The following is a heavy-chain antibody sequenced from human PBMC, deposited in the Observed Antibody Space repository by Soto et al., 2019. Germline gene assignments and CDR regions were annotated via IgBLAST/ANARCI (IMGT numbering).Heavy chain of an antibody. CDR3: ARRITVGSYYYYYGMDV. V-gene: IGHV3-23*01. D-gene: IGHD1-26*01. J-gene: IGHJ6*02. CDR1: GFTFSSYA. Sequence: GGSLRLSCAASGFTFSSYAMSWVRQAPGKGLEWVSAISGSGGSTYYADSVKGRFTISRDNSKNTLYLQWSSLKASDTAMYYCARRITVGSYYYYYGMDVWGQGTTVTVSS. CDR2: ISGSGGST.